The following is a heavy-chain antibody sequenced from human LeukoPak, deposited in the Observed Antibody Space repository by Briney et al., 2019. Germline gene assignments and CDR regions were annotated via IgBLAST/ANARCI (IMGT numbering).Heavy chain of an antibody. D-gene: IGHD6-13*01. CDR2: INHSGST. J-gene: IGHJ4*02. CDR1: GGSISSYY. CDR3: ARGQYSSSWYEKEYYFDY. Sequence: SETLSLTCTVSGGSISSYYWSWIRQPPGKGLEWIGEINHSGSTNYNPSLKSRVTISVDTSKNQFSLKLSSVTAADTAVYYCARGQYSSSWYEKEYYFDYWGQGTLVTVSS. V-gene: IGHV4-34*01.